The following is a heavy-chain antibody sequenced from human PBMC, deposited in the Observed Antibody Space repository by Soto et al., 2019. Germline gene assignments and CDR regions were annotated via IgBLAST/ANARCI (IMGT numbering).Heavy chain of an antibody. V-gene: IGHV4-31*03. CDR2: IYYSGSA. D-gene: IGHD2-21*02. CDR1: GGSISSGGYY. CDR3: ARVCCGDCPHGMDV. Sequence: QVQLQESGPGLVKPSQTLSLTCTVSGGSISSGGYYWSWIRQHPGKGLEWIGYIYYSGSAYYNPSVKSRVTISVDTSTNQFSLKLSSVTAADTAVYYCARVCCGDCPHGMDVWGQGTTVTVSS. J-gene: IGHJ6*02.